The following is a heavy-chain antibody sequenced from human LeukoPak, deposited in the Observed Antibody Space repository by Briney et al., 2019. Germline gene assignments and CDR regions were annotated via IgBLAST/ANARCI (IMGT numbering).Heavy chain of an antibody. V-gene: IGHV6-1*01. D-gene: IGHD5-18*01. J-gene: IGHJ4*02. CDR2: TYYRSKWYN. CDR3: ARDLYYSYGQPTYYFDY. Sequence: SQTLSLTCAISGDSVSSNSAAWNWIRQSPSRGLEWLERTYYRSKWYNDYAVSVKSRITINPDTSKNQFSLQLNSVTPEDTAVYYCARDLYYSYGQPTYYFDYWGQGTLVTVSS. CDR1: GDSVSSNSAA.